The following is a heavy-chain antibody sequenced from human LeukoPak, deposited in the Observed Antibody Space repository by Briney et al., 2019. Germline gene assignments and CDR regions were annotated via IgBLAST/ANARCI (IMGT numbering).Heavy chain of an antibody. D-gene: IGHD1-26*01. V-gene: IGHV1-24*01. CDR2: FDPEDGET. J-gene: IGHJ3*02. Sequence: ASVKVSCKVSGYTLTELSMHWVRQAPGKGREWMGGFDPEDGETIYAQKFQGRVTMTEDTSTDTAYMELSSLRSEDTAVYYCAAYPGIVGPLDIWGQGTMVTVSS. CDR3: AAYPGIVGPLDI. CDR1: GYTLTELS.